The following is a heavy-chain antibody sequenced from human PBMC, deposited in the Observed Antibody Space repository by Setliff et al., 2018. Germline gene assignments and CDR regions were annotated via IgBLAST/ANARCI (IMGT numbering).Heavy chain of an antibody. CDR3: ARDWRDYGAMGY. Sequence: GGSLRLSCAASGFTFSSYGMHWVRQAPGKGLEWVANIRQDGSEKYYVDSVKGRFTISRDNAKNSLYLQMNSLRAEDTAVYYCARDWRDYGAMGYWGQGTLVTVSS. CDR1: GFTFSSYG. V-gene: IGHV3-7*03. J-gene: IGHJ4*02. D-gene: IGHD4-17*01. CDR2: IRQDGSEK.